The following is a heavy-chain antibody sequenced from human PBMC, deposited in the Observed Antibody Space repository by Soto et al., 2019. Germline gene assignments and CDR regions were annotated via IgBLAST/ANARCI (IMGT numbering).Heavy chain of an antibody. Sequence: PGGSLRLSCAASGFTFSSYSMNWVRQAPGKGLEWVSSISSSSSYIYYADSVKGRFTISRDNAKNSLYLQMNSLRAEDTAVYYCASGPRGFFWSGYYLDPWGQGTLVTVSS. CDR3: ASGPRGFFWSGYYLDP. V-gene: IGHV3-21*01. J-gene: IGHJ5*02. D-gene: IGHD3-3*01. CDR2: ISSSSSYI. CDR1: GFTFSSYS.